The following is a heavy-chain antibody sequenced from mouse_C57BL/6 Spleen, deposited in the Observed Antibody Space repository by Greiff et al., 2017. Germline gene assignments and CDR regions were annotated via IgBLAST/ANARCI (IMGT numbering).Heavy chain of an antibody. Sequence: VQLQQSGAELVKPGASVKLSCTASGFNIKDYYMHWVKQRPEQGLEWIGRIDPEDGETNYAPKFQGKATITADTTSNTAYLQLSSLTSEDTAVYYCAAPGNDGYSLYARDYWGQGTSVTVSS. CDR1: GFNIKDYY. CDR3: AAPGNDGYSLYARDY. D-gene: IGHD2-3*01. CDR2: IDPEDGET. J-gene: IGHJ4*01. V-gene: IGHV14-2*01.